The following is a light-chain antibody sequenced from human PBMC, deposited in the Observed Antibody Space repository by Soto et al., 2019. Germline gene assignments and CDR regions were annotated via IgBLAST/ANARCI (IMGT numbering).Light chain of an antibody. CDR2: GAS. J-gene: IGKJ1*01. Sequence: EIVMTQSPATLSVSPGERATLSCRASQSVSSNLAWYQQKPGQAPRLLIYGASTRATGIPARFSGSGSRTEFTLTISRLEPEDFAVYYCQQYGSSSWTFGQGTKVDIK. CDR3: QQYGSSSWT. V-gene: IGKV3-15*01. CDR1: QSVSSN.